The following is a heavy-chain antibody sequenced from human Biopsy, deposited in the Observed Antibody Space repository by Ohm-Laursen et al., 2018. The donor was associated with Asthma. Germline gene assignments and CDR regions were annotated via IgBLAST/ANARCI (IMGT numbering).Heavy chain of an antibody. Sequence: SLRLSCAASGFTFSIYDIHWVRQAPGKGLEWVAVISYDGSTKYSADSVKGRFIVSRDISKNILSLQMNSLRPEDTAVYYCARDVVWFREVGGMDVWGQGTTVTVSS. V-gene: IGHV3-30*03. J-gene: IGHJ6*02. CDR2: ISYDGSTK. CDR1: GFTFSIYD. D-gene: IGHD3-10*01. CDR3: ARDVVWFREVGGMDV.